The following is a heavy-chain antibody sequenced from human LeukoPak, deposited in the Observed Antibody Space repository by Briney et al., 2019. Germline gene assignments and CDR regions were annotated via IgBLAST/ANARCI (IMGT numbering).Heavy chain of an antibody. Sequence: SETLSLTCTVSGGSISSSSYYWGWIRQPPGKGLEWIGSIYYSGSTYYNPSLKSRVTISVDTSKNQFSLKLTSVTAADTAVYYCARTVIAVFPWYFDYWGQGTLVTVSS. J-gene: IGHJ4*02. CDR1: GGSISSSSYY. D-gene: IGHD6-19*01. V-gene: IGHV4-39*01. CDR3: ARTVIAVFPWYFDY. CDR2: IYYSGST.